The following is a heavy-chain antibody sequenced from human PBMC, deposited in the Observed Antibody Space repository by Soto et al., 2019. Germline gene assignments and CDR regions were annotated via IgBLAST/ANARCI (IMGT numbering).Heavy chain of an antibody. CDR1: GFSFDSYS. V-gene: IGHV3-48*02. CDR2: ISSTNATI. D-gene: IGHD3-3*01. J-gene: IGHJ5*02. Sequence: GGSLRLSCAAYGFSFDSYSMNWVRQVPGEGLESISYISSTNATIYYADSVQGRFTVYRDNARNSLFLQMSGLIDDDTAVYYCARFRSVEEVWYDAWGQGVLVTVSS. CDR3: ARFRSVEEVWYDA.